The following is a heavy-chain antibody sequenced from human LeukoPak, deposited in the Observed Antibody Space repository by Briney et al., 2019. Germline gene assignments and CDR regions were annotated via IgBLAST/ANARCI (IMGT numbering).Heavy chain of an antibody. CDR1: GGTFSSYA. Sequence: SVKVSYKASGGTFSSYAISWVRQAPGQGLEWMGGIIPIFGTANYAQKFQGRVTITTDESTSTAYMELSSLRSEDTAVYYCASSEWELKRSYYMDVWGKGTTVTVSS. D-gene: IGHD1-26*01. CDR2: IIPIFGTA. J-gene: IGHJ6*03. V-gene: IGHV1-69*05. CDR3: ASSEWELKRSYYMDV.